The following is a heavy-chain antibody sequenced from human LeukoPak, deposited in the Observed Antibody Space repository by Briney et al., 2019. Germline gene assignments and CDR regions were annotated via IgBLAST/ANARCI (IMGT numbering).Heavy chain of an antibody. CDR3: ARGVYYGSGSYYTPYYYYYMDV. D-gene: IGHD3-10*01. Sequence: EASVKVSCKASGYTFTSYDINWVRQATGQGLEWMGWISAYNGNTNYAQKLQGRVTMTTDTSTSTAYMELRSLRSDDTAVYYCARGVYYGSGSYYTPYYYYYMDVWGKGTTVTVSS. CDR2: ISAYNGNT. V-gene: IGHV1-18*01. CDR1: GYTFTSYD. J-gene: IGHJ6*03.